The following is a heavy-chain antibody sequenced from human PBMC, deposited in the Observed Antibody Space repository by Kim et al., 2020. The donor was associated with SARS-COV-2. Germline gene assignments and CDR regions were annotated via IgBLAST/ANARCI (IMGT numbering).Heavy chain of an antibody. V-gene: IGHV3-23*01. Sequence: GGSLRLSCAASGFTFSNYGMTWVRQAPGKGLEWVSGISGSGDITSYADSVKGRFTISRDNSKNALYLQMSSLRAEDTAIYYCANPRQPDYWGQGILVTV. CDR1: GFTFSNYG. D-gene: IGHD6-13*01. CDR2: ISGSGDIT. CDR3: ANPRQPDY. J-gene: IGHJ4*02.